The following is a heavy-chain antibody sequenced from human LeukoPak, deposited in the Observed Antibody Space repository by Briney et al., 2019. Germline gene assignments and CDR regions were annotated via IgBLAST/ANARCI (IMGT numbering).Heavy chain of an antibody. Sequence: PGGSLRLSCAASGFTFSSYTMNWVHQTPGKGLEWVSSISSSSSYIYYADSVKGRFTISRDNAKNSLYLQMNSLRAEDTAVYYCARDERYDFWSGYLYYFDYWGQGTLVTVSS. V-gene: IGHV3-21*01. J-gene: IGHJ4*02. D-gene: IGHD3-3*01. CDR1: GFTFSSYT. CDR3: ARDERYDFWSGYLYYFDY. CDR2: ISSSSSYI.